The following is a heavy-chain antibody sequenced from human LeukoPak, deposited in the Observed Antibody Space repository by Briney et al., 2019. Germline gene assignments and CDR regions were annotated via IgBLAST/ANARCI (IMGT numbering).Heavy chain of an antibody. D-gene: IGHD6-25*01. CDR3: ARDRRLASFDY. Sequence: GGSLRLSCAASGFTFSSYDMHWVRQATGKGLEWVSGITGRGESTYYADSVKGRFTISRDNSKNTLYLQMNSLRAEDAAIYYCARDRRLASFDYGGQGTLVTVSS. J-gene: IGHJ4*02. V-gene: IGHV3-23*01. CDR2: ITGRGEST. CDR1: GFTFSSYD.